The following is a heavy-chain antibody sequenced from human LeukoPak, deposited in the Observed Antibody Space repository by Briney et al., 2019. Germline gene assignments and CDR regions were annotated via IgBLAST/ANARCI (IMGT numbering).Heavy chain of an antibody. V-gene: IGHV3-21*01. D-gene: IGHD3-10*01. Sequence: PGGSLRLSCAASGFTFSSYSMNWVRQAPGKGLEWVSSISSSSSYIYYADSVKGRFPISRDNAKNSLYLQMNSLRAEDTAVYYCARVGFNYYGSGPARAYFDYWGQGTLVTVSS. CDR2: ISSSSSYI. CDR1: GFTFSSYS. CDR3: ARVGFNYYGSGPARAYFDY. J-gene: IGHJ4*02.